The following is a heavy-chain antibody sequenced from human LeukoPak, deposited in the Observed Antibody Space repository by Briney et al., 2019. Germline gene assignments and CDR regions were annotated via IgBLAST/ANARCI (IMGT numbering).Heavy chain of an antibody. CDR3: VVGGSPGY. CDR2: ISTDGYTT. J-gene: IGHJ4*02. CDR1: GLAFSACK. D-gene: IGHD2-15*01. Sequence: GGSLRLSCAASGLAFSACKMHWARQAPRKGLVWVSRISTDGYTTDYADFVQGRFTASRDNTKNTWSLEMNSLRAEDTAVYYCVVGGSPGYWGQGTLVTVSS. V-gene: IGHV3-74*01.